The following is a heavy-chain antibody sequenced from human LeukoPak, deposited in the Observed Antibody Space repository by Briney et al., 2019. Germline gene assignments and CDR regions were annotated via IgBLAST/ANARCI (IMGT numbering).Heavy chain of an antibody. CDR1: GYTFTCYA. Sequence: SVKVSCKACGYTFTCYALHWVGQAPGQGLEWMGWINTGSGNTKYSQRFQDRVTITMDTSASTVYMEMNDLGSEDTAVYYCARGYSGCFHYWGQGALVTVSS. V-gene: IGHV1-3*04. J-gene: IGHJ4*02. D-gene: IGHD1-26*01. CDR2: INTGSGNT. CDR3: ARGYSGCFHY.